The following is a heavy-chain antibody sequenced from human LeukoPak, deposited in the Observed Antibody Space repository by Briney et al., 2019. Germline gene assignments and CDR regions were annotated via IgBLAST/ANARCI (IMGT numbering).Heavy chain of an antibody. V-gene: IGHV4-4*07. J-gene: IGHJ4*02. CDR1: GGSISSYY. Sequence: SETLFLTCTVSGGSISSYYWSWIRQPAGKGLEWIGRIYTTGSTNYNPSLKSRVNMSVDTSKNQFSLKLSSVTAADTAVYYCARQVAVAGKAGLDFWGQGTLVTVSS. CDR2: IYTTGST. CDR3: ARQVAVAGKAGLDF. D-gene: IGHD6-19*01.